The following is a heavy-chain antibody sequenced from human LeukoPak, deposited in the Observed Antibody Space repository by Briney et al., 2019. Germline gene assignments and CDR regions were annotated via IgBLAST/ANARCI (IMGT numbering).Heavy chain of an antibody. CDR2: ISGSGGSA. CDR3: VRDGVGATTYFGYFDH. V-gene: IGHV3-23*01. D-gene: IGHD1-26*01. CDR1: GFTFSSYA. J-gene: IGHJ4*02. Sequence: QPGGSLRLSCAASGFTFSSYAMSWVRQAPGKGLEWVSAISGSGGSAYYADSVKGRFTISRDNSKNTLCLQMNSLRAEDTAVYYCVRDGVGATTYFGYFDHWGQGNLVTVSS.